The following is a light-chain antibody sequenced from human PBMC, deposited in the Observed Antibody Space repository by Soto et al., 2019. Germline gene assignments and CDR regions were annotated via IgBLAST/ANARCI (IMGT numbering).Light chain of an antibody. CDR2: EVS. CDR1: SSDVGSYNL. Sequence: QSVLTQPASVSGSPGQSITISCTGTSSDVGSYNLVSWYQQHPGKAPKLIIYEVSKRPSGVSDRFSGSKSDNTASLTISGLQAEDEADYYCCSYTSSSTYVFGTGTKVTVL. V-gene: IGLV2-23*02. CDR3: CSYTSSSTYV. J-gene: IGLJ1*01.